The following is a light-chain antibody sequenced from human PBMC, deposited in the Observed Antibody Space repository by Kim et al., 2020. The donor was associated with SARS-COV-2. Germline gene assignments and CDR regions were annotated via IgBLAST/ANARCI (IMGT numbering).Light chain of an antibody. V-gene: IGKV3-20*01. Sequence: SHGERATLSCRASQSVSSNYLAGYQQKPGQAPRLLIYGASSRAAGIPDRFSGSGSGTDFTLTISRLEPEDFAVYYCQQYGTSPLTFGGGTKVDIK. CDR1: QSVSSNY. CDR2: GAS. CDR3: QQYGTSPLT. J-gene: IGKJ4*01.